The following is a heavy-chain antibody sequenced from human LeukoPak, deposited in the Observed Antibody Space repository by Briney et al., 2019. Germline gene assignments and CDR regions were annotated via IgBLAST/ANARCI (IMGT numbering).Heavy chain of an antibody. CDR1: GFIFSSYA. V-gene: IGHV3-48*01. CDR3: VRVRSGDSNFDY. D-gene: IGHD3-3*01. CDR2: IDSSGSTT. Sequence: AGGSLRLSCAASGFIFSSYAMTWVRQAPGKGLESVSYIDSSGSTTLYADSVKGRFTISRDNAKNSLYLQMNSLRADDTAVYLSVRVRSGDSNFDYWGQGCLVTVSA. J-gene: IGHJ4*02.